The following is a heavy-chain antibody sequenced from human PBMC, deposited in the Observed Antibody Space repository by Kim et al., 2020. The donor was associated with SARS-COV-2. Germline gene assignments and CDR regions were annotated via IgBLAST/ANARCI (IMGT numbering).Heavy chain of an antibody. CDR2: ISYDGSNK. D-gene: IGHD6-6*01. CDR3: ARDLARYSSSPPYGMDV. J-gene: IGHJ6*02. CDR1: GFTFSSYA. V-gene: IGHV3-30-3*01. Sequence: GGSLRLSCAASGFTFSSYAMHWVRQAPGKGLEWVAVISYDGSNKYYADSVKGRFTISRDNSKNTLYLQMNSLRAEDTAVYYCARDLARYSSSPPYGMDVWGQGTTVTVSS.